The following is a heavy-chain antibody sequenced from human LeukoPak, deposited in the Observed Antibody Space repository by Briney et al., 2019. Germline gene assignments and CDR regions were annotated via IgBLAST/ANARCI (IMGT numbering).Heavy chain of an antibody. V-gene: IGHV5-51*01. CDR1: GYSFTNYW. CDR3: ARLGGSSWQAARY. Sequence: GESLKISCKGSGYSFTNYWIGWVRQMPGKGLEWMGIIYPGDSDTRYSTSFQGPVTISADKSISTAYLQWSSLKASDTAMYYCARLGGSSWQAARYWGQGTLVTVSS. D-gene: IGHD6-13*01. CDR2: IYPGDSDT. J-gene: IGHJ4*02.